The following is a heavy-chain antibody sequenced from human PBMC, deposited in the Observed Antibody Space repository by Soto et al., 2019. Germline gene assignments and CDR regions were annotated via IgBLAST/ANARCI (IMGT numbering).Heavy chain of an antibody. CDR1: GFPFATSA. V-gene: IGHV3-23*01. J-gene: IGHJ6*02. CDR2: ISGGGDLA. Sequence: EVRLLESGGGLVQPGGSLRLSCAASGFPFATSAMNWVRQAPGKGPEWLSLISGGGDLAYYAESVKGRFTSSSDNSKNTLYLQMTFLRVEDTDVYYCAKYSGDFPVYNGLNVWGQGITVTVSS. D-gene: IGHD1-26*01. CDR3: AKYSGDFPVYNGLNV.